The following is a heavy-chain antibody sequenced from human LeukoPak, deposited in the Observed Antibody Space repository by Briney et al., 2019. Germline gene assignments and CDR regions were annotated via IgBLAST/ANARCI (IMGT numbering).Heavy chain of an antibody. V-gene: IGHV4-39*01. J-gene: IGHJ5*02. Sequence: SETLSLTCTVSGGSISSSSYYWGWIRQPPGKGLEWIGSMYYSGSTYYNPSLKSRVTISVDTSKNQFSLKLSSVTAADTAVYYCARQNIYCSRTSCYEVDWFAPWGQGTLVTVSS. D-gene: IGHD2-2*01. CDR3: ARQNIYCSRTSCYEVDWFAP. CDR2: MYYSGST. CDR1: GGSISSSSYY.